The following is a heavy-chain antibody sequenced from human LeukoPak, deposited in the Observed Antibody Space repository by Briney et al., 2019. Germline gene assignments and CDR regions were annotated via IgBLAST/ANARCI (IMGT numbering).Heavy chain of an antibody. Sequence: SETLSLTCTVSGGSISSYYWSWIWQPPGKGLEWIGYIYYSGSTNYNPSLKSRVTISVDTSKNQFSLKLSSVTAADTAVYYCARHAGRIAAAFHFDYWGQGTLVTVSS. J-gene: IGHJ4*02. D-gene: IGHD6-13*01. V-gene: IGHV4-59*08. CDR1: GGSISSYY. CDR3: ARHAGRIAAAFHFDY. CDR2: IYYSGST.